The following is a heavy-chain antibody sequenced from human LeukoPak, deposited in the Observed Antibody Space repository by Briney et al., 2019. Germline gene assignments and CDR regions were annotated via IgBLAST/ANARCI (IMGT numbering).Heavy chain of an antibody. J-gene: IGHJ4*02. V-gene: IGHV1-46*01. CDR3: ARAFSGSGSYFMAPFDY. D-gene: IGHD3-10*01. Sequence: ASVKVSCKASGYSFTSYYMHWVRQAPGQGLEWMGIMNPSGGSTNYAQKFQGRVTMTRDMSTSTVYMELSSLRSEDTAVYYCARAFSGSGSYFMAPFDYWGQGTLVTVSS. CDR2: MNPSGGST. CDR1: GYSFTSYY.